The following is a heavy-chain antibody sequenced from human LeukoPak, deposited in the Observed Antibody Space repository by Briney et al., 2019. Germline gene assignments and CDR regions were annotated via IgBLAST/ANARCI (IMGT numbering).Heavy chain of an antibody. Sequence: ASVRVSCKASGYTFNTYGINWVRQAPGQGLEYMGWISGYNGNTDYAQKFQGRVTVTTDTSTSTAYMELKSLRFDDTAVYYCARGDWSSSSWGFDYWGQGTLVTVSS. J-gene: IGHJ4*02. CDR3: ARGDWSSSSWGFDY. CDR2: ISGYNGNT. D-gene: IGHD6-13*01. V-gene: IGHV1-18*01. CDR1: GYTFNTYG.